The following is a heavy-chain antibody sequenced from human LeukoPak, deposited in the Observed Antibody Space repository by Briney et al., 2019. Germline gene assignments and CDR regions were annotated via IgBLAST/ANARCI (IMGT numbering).Heavy chain of an antibody. D-gene: IGHD4-17*01. CDR1: GFTVSSNY. J-gene: IGHJ4*02. CDR3: ASGSYGDFTYYFDY. V-gene: IGHV3-53*01. CDR2: IYIGGST. Sequence: GGSLRLSCAASGFTVSSNYMSWVRQAPGKGLEWVSVIYIGGSTYYADSVKGRFTISRDNSKNTLYLQMNSLRAEDTAVYYCASGSYGDFTYYFDYWGQGTLVTVSS.